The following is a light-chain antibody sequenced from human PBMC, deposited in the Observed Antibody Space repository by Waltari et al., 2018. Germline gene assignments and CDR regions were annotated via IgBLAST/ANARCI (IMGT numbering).Light chain of an antibody. CDR1: SSDGGGYNF. J-gene: IGLJ2*01. V-gene: IGLV2-8*01. CDR2: DVN. CDR3: NSYGGSNNLI. Sequence: QSVLTQPPSASGSPGQSVTISCTGTSSDGGGYNFVSRYQQHPGKAPKLLIYDVNKRPSGVPDRFSASKSGNTASLTVSGLQTEDEAVYYCNSYGGSNNLIFGGGTKVTVL.